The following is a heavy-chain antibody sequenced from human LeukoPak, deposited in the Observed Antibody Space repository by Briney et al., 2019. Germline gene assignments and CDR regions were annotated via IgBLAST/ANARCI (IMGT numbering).Heavy chain of an antibody. CDR3: ARPSQAHILTGYYPYYFDY. CDR2: IYPGDSDT. Sequence: GESLKISCKGSGYIFTNYWIGWVRQMPGKGLEWMGIIYPGDSDTRYSPSFQGQVTISADKSISTAYLQWSSLKASDTAMYYCARPSQAHILTGYYPYYFDYWGQGTLVTVSS. J-gene: IGHJ4*02. V-gene: IGHV5-51*01. D-gene: IGHD3-9*01. CDR1: GYIFTNYW.